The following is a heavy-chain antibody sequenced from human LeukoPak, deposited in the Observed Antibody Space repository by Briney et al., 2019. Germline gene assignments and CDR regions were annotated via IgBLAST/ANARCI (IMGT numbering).Heavy chain of an antibody. J-gene: IGHJ4*02. V-gene: IGHV4-39*07. CDR1: GGSISSSSYY. CDR3: ARDSKVDTAMDY. CDR2: IYHSGST. Sequence: PSETLSLTCTVSGGSISSSSYYWGWIRQPPRKGLEWIGSIYHSGSTYYNPSLKSRVTISVDTSKNQFSLKLSSVTAADTAVYYCARDSKVDTAMDYWGQGTLVTVSS. D-gene: IGHD5-18*01.